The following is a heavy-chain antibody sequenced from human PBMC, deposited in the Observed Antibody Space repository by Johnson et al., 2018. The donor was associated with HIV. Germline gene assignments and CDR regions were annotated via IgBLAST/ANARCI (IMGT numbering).Heavy chain of an antibody. Sequence: VQLVESGGGVVQSGRSLRLSCAASGFTFSNYGMHWVRQAPGKGLAWVAVIWYDGSNKYYADSVKGRLTISRDNSKNTLYLQMNSLRAEDTAVYYCAKAPLDLIGDPVSFDIWGQGTMVTVSS. CDR3: AKAPLDLIGDPVSFDI. CDR1: GFTFSNYG. CDR2: IWYDGSNK. V-gene: IGHV3-33*06. D-gene: IGHD2-21*01. J-gene: IGHJ3*02.